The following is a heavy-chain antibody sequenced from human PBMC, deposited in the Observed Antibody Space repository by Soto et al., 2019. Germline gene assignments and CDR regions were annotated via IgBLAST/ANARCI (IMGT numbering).Heavy chain of an antibody. D-gene: IGHD2-15*01. V-gene: IGHV3-11*06. CDR2: ISSSSSYT. J-gene: IGHJ5*02. Sequence: GGSLRLSCAASGFTFSDYYMSWIRQAPGKGLEWVSYISSSSSYTNYADSVKGRFTISRDNAKNSLYLQMNSLRAEDTAVYYCARDQGRCSGGSCYGSSWGQGTLVTVSS. CDR1: GFTFSDYY. CDR3: ARDQGRCSGGSCYGSS.